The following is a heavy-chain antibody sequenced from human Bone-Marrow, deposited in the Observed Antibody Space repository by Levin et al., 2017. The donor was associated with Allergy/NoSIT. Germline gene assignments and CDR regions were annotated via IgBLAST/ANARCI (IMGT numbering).Heavy chain of an antibody. D-gene: IGHD2-21*01. CDR3: ARLWGMDV. Sequence: SPTLSLPCTVSGGSISSSYWSWIRQPPGKGLEWIGYIYYSGSTNYNPSLKSRVTISVDTSKNQFSLKLSSVTAADTAVYYCARLWGMDVWGQGTTVTVSS. J-gene: IGHJ6*02. CDR1: GGSISSSY. CDR2: IYYSGST. V-gene: IGHV4-59*08.